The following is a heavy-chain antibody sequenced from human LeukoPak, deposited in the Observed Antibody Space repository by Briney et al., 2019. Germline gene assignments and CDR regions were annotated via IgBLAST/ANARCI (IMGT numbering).Heavy chain of an antibody. CDR1: GGSISSSSYY. CDR3: AREGDTAMVRVETDDY. CDR2: IYYSGST. D-gene: IGHD5-18*01. Sequence: PSETLSLTCTVSGGSISSSSYYWGWIRQPPGKGLEWIGSIYYSGSTYYNPSLKSRVTISVDTSKNQFSLKLSSVTAADTAVYYCAREGDTAMVRVETDDYWGQGTLVTVSS. J-gene: IGHJ4*02. V-gene: IGHV4-39*07.